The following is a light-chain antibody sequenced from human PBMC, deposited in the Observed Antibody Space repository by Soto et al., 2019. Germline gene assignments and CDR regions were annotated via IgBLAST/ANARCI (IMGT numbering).Light chain of an antibody. V-gene: IGLV2-23*02. CDR2: EVS. Sequence: QSALTQPASVSGSPGQSITISCTGTSSDVGSYNLVSWYQQHPGKAPKLMIYEVSKRPSGVSNRFSGSKSGNTASLTISGLQAEDEADYYCCSYAGSSTLPNWVFGGGTKVTVL. CDR3: CSYAGSSTLPNWV. CDR1: SSDVGSYNL. J-gene: IGLJ3*02.